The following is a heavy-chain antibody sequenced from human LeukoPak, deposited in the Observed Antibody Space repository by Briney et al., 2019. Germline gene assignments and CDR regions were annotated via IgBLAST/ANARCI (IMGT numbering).Heavy chain of an antibody. CDR3: ARGSVLELRLFYY. CDR2: INHSGST. V-gene: IGHV4-34*01. D-gene: IGHD1-7*01. CDR1: VGSFSVYY. J-gene: IGHJ4*02. Sequence: SETLSLTCAVYVGSFSVYYWGGIRHPPGRGRGGIGEINHSGSTNYNPSLKSRVTISVDTSKNQFSLKLSSVTAADTAVYYCARGSVLELRLFYYWGQGTLVTVSS.